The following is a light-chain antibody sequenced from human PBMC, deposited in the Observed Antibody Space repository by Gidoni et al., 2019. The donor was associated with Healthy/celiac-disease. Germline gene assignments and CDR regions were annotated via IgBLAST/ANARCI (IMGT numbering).Light chain of an antibody. CDR2: AAS. J-gene: IGKJ2*01. CDR3: QQRYSSPPYT. CDR1: QSISSY. V-gene: IGKV1-39*01. Sequence: LQITQSPSSLSASVGDRVTITCRASQSISSYLTCSQQKPAKDPKRLIYAASSLQSGGPSRCSGSGASTEFTLTISSMQHEDVATYYCQQRYSSPPYTFGQGTKLEIK.